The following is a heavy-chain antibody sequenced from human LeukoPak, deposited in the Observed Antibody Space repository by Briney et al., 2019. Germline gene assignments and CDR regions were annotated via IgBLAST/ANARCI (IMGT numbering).Heavy chain of an antibody. J-gene: IGHJ5*02. V-gene: IGHV3-74*01. D-gene: IGHD1-26*01. CDR1: GFTFSSYW. Sequence: PGGSLRLSCAASGFTFSSYWMHWVRQAPGKGLVWVSHINSDGSNTNYADSVKGRFTISRDNAKNTLYLQVDSLRAEDTAVYYCATDHRYTGRPLDLWGQGTLVIVSS. CDR3: ATDHRYTGRPLDL. CDR2: INSDGSNT.